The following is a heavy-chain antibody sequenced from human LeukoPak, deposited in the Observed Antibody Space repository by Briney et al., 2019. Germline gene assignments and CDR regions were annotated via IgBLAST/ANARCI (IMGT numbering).Heavy chain of an antibody. J-gene: IGHJ4*02. CDR3: ARRVRSADYRLDY. D-gene: IGHD4-11*01. Sequence: TSETLSLTCAVYGGSFTIYSWTWIRQPPGKSLEWVGEISPSGNTQYNPSLKSRVTISLDASKSQFNLKLNSVTAADTAVYYCARRVRSADYRLDYWGQGTLVTVSS. V-gene: IGHV4-34*01. CDR1: GGSFTIYS. CDR2: ISPSGNT.